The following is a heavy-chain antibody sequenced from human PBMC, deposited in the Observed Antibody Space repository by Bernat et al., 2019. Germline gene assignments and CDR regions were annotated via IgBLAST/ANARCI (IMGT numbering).Heavy chain of an antibody. Sequence: QVQLVESGGGVVQPGRSLRLSCAASGFTFSSYGMHWVRQAPGKGLEWVAVISYDGSNKYYADSVKGRFTISRDNSKNTLYLQMNSLRAEDTAVYYCASLLDYWGQGTLVTVSS. CDR3: ASLLDY. CDR1: GFTFSSYG. J-gene: IGHJ4*02. CDR2: ISYDGSNK. V-gene: IGHV3-30*03.